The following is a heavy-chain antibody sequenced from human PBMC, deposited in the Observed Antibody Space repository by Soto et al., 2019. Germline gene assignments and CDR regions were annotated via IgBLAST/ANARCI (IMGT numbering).Heavy chain of an antibody. CDR3: ARRQPGNFDY. V-gene: IGHV2-5*02. D-gene: IGHD6-13*01. Sequence: QITLKESGPTLVKPTQTLTLTCTFSGFSLSTSAVGVGWIRQPPGTALEWLALIYWDDDKRYSPSLKNRLTITKNTSKNQTVLTMTNMDPLDKATDYCARRQPGNFDYWGQGTLDTVSS. CDR1: GFSLSTSAVG. CDR2: IYWDDDK. J-gene: IGHJ4*02.